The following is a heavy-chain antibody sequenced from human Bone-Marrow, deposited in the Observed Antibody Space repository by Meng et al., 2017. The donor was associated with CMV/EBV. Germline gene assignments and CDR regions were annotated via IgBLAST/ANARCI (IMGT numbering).Heavy chain of an antibody. J-gene: IGHJ4*02. D-gene: IGHD6-13*01. CDR1: GFSLTIRGVG. V-gene: IGHV2-5*02. Sequence: FSGFSLTIRGVGVGWIRQPPGEALDWLALIYWDDDNRYSPSLKSRLTLTKDTSKNQVALSLTNVDPSDTATYYCAHRQSTAGQFDYWGQGTLVTVSS. CDR3: AHRQSTAGQFDY. CDR2: IYWDDDN.